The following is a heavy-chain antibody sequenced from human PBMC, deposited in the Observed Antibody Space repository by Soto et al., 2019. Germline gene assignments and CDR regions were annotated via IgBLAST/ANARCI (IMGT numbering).Heavy chain of an antibody. Sequence: QLQLQESGPGLVKPSETLSLTCTVSGGSISSSSYYWGWIRQPPGKGLEWIGSIYYSGSTYYNPSLKSRVTISVDTSKNQFSLKLSSVTAADTAVYYCARQSGLRFLEWVGHGYFQHWGQGTLVTVSS. CDR1: GGSISSSSYY. CDR2: IYYSGST. D-gene: IGHD3-3*01. CDR3: ARQSGLRFLEWVGHGYFQH. J-gene: IGHJ1*01. V-gene: IGHV4-39*01.